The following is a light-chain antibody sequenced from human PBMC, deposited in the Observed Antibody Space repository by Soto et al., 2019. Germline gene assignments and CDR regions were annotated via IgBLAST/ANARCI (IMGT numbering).Light chain of an antibody. CDR1: RSVSSS. V-gene: IGKV1-5*01. Sequence: DIQMTQSPSTLSASLGDRATITCRASRSVSSSLAWYQKKPGKAPKLLIFDASSLESGVPSRFSGSGSGTELTLTISGLQPDDFATYFCQQYKSYAPTFGQGTKVDIK. CDR3: QQYKSYAPT. J-gene: IGKJ1*01. CDR2: DAS.